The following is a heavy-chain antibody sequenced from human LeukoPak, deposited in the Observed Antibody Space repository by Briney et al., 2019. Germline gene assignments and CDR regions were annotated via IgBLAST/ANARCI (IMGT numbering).Heavy chain of an antibody. CDR2: ISSNWGST. J-gene: IGHJ3*02. D-gene: IGHD4-17*01. CDR3: ATSGDQDAFDI. V-gene: IGHV3-64*01. Sequence: GGSLRLSCAASGFTFSSYTMHWGRQAPGKGLEYVSAISSNWGSTYYANSVKGRFTISRDNSKNTLYLQMGSLRAEDMAVYYCATSGDQDAFDIWGQGTMVTVSS. CDR1: GFTFSSYT.